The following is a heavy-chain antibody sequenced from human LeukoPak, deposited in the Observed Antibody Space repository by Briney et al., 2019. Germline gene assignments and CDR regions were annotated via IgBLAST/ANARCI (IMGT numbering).Heavy chain of an antibody. Sequence: GGSLRLSCAASGFTVSSNYMSWVRQAPGKGLEWVSVIYSGGRTYYADSVKGRFTISRDNSKNTLYLQMNSLRAEDTAVYYCAKNSYYYGSGAPVMYYFDYWGQGTLVTVSS. J-gene: IGHJ4*02. CDR1: GFTVSSNY. D-gene: IGHD3-10*01. CDR3: AKNSYYYGSGAPVMYYFDY. V-gene: IGHV3-53*01. CDR2: IYSGGRT.